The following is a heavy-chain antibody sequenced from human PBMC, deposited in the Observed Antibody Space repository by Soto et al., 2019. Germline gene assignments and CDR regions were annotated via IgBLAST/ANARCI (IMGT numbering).Heavy chain of an antibody. Sequence: SETLSLTCAVSGYSNRSGYFWGWIRQPPGKGLEWIGSMYHSGITYYNLSLKSRVTISVDTSKNQLSLKLSSATAADTAGYYCARSMYSTSAQLYYGMDVWGQGTTVTVSS. D-gene: IGHD6-6*01. CDR2: MYHSGIT. J-gene: IGHJ6*02. V-gene: IGHV4-38-2*01. CDR1: GYSNRSGYF. CDR3: ARSMYSTSAQLYYGMDV.